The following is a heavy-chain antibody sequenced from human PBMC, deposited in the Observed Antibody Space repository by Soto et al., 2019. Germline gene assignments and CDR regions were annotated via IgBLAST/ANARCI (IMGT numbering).Heavy chain of an antibody. J-gene: IGHJ6*02. CDR2: ISGSGGST. V-gene: IGHV3-23*01. D-gene: IGHD2-15*01. Sequence: GGSLRLSCAASGFTFSSYAMSWVRQAPGKGLEWVSAISGSGGSTYYADSVKGRFTISRDNSKNTLYLQMNSLRAEDTAVYYSAKDYGYCSGGSCYRYYYYYGMDVWGQGTTVTVSS. CDR3: AKDYGYCSGGSCYRYYYYYGMDV. CDR1: GFTFSSYA.